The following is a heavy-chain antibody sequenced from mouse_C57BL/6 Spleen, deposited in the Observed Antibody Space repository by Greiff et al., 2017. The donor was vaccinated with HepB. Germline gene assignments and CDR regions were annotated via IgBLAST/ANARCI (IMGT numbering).Heavy chain of an antibody. Sequence: QVQLQQPGAELVKPGASVKMSCKASGYTFISYWITWVKQRPGQGLEWIGDIYPGSGSTNYNEKFKSKATLTVDTSSSTAYMQLSSLTSEDSAVYYCARKFITRDWYFDVWGTGTTVTVSS. J-gene: IGHJ1*03. CDR1: GYTFISYW. CDR3: ARKFITRDWYFDV. V-gene: IGHV1-55*01. D-gene: IGHD1-1*01. CDR2: IYPGSGST.